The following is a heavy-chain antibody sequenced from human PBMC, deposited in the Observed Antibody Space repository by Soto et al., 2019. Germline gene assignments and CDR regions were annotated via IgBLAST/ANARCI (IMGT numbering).Heavy chain of an antibody. Sequence: GASVKVSCKASGYTFTSYAMHWVRQAPGQRLEWMGWINAGNGNTKYSQKFQGRVTMTRDTSTSTVYMELSSLRSEDTAVYYCARDPLVPAARYSYGDAFDIWGQGTMVTVSS. CDR1: GYTFTSYA. J-gene: IGHJ3*02. CDR3: ARDPLVPAARYSYGDAFDI. D-gene: IGHD2-2*01. CDR2: INAGNGNT. V-gene: IGHV1-3*01.